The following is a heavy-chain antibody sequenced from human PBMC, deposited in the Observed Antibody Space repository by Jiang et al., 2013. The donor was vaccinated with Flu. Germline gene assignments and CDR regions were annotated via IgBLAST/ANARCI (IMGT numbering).Heavy chain of an antibody. CDR2: ISYDGSNK. D-gene: IGHD3-16*01. V-gene: IGHV3-30*18. J-gene: IGHJ4*02. CDR1: GFTFSSYG. CDR3: AKDRGGLAEIDY. Sequence: LESGGGVVQPGRSLRLSCAASGFTFSSYGMHWVRQAPGKGLEWVAVISYDGSNKYYADSVKGRFTISRDNSKNTLYLQMNSLRAEDTAVYYCAKDRGGLAEIDYWGQGTLVTVSS.